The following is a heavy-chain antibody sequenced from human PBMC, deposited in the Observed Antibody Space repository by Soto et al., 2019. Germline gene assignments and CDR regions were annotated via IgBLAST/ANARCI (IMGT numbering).Heavy chain of an antibody. J-gene: IGHJ6*03. CDR2: IYYSGST. V-gene: IGHV4-59*01. Sequence: PSETLSLTCTVSGGSISSYYWSWIRQPPGKGLEWIGYIYYSGSTNYNPSLKSRVTISVDTSKNQFSLKLSSVTAADTAVYYCARGLRFLEWLSSPGPYYHYYLDVWGQGTTVTVAS. CDR3: ARGLRFLEWLSSPGPYYHYYLDV. D-gene: IGHD3-3*01. CDR1: GGSISSYY.